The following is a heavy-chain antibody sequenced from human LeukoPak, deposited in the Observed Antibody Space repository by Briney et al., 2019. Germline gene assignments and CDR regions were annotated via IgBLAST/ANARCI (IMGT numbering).Heavy chain of an antibody. D-gene: IGHD3-22*01. CDR3: ARGHYYDSSGYYYFDY. V-gene: IGHV1-46*01. J-gene: IGHJ4*02. CDR2: IDPSGGST. CDR1: GYTFTSYY. Sequence: ASVKVSCKASGYTFTSYYMHWVRQAPGQGLEWMGIIDPSGGSTSYAQKFQGRVTMTRDTSTSTAYMELSSLRSEDTAVYYCARGHYYDSSGYYYFDYWGQGTLVTVSS.